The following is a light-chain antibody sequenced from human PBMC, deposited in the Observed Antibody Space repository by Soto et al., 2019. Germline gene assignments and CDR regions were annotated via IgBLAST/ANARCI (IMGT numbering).Light chain of an antibody. J-gene: IGKJ1*01. Sequence: DIQMTQSPSTLSASVGDRGTITCRASQSISSCLAWHQQKPRKAPKILIYKASGLESGVPSRFSGSGSGTEFTLTISRLQPDDFATYYCQQYNSYSSWTFGQGTKVEIK. CDR3: QQYNSYSSWT. V-gene: IGKV1-5*03. CDR2: KAS. CDR1: QSISSC.